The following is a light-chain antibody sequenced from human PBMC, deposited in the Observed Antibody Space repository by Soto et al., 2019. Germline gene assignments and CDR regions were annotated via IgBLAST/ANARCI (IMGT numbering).Light chain of an antibody. Sequence: EIVLTQSPGTLSLSPGERATLSCRASQSVSSSYLAWYQQKPGQAPRLLIYGASSRATGIPDRFSGSGSGTVFTLTISSLETEDFAVYSCQQYGSSPPYTFGQGTKLEIK. V-gene: IGKV3-20*01. CDR3: QQYGSSPPYT. J-gene: IGKJ2*01. CDR2: GAS. CDR1: QSVSSSY.